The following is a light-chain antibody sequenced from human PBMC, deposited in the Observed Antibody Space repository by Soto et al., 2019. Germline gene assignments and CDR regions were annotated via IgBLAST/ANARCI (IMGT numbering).Light chain of an antibody. CDR2: LDS. J-gene: IGLJ1*01. Sequence: QSVLTQPPSVTGAPGHRVTISWAGGRANIQAGYEVHCYQQLPVTAPKLPIYLDSTRPSAPPAPSSGSKFGTSASLAITGLQANDEADYSCPSLDSSMSGYVFGTGTKLTVL. CDR3: PSLDSSMSGYV. CDR1: RANIQAGYE. V-gene: IGLV1-40*01.